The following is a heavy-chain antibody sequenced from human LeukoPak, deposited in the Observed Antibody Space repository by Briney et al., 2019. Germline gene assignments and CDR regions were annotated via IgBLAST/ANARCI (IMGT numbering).Heavy chain of an antibody. CDR2: ISGSGGST. J-gene: IGHJ4*02. CDR1: GFTFSSYA. D-gene: IGHD5-12*01. Sequence: GGSLRLSCAASGFTFSSYATSWVRQAPGKGLEWVSAISGSGGSTYYADSVKGRFTISRDNSKNTLYLQMNSLRAEDTAVYYCAKDLAGGYRLRGVGGQGTLVTVSS. CDR3: AKDLAGGYRLRGV. V-gene: IGHV3-23*01.